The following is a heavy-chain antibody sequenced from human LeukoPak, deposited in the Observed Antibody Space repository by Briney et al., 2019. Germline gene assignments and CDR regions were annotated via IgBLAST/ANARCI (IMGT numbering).Heavy chain of an antibody. V-gene: IGHV3-53*01. CDR1: GFIVTNNY. CDR3: AKMISTAGTTGGDYFDY. D-gene: IGHD6-13*01. CDR2: IYSGGTA. Sequence: GGSLRLSCAASGFIVTNNYMSWVRQAPGKGLEWVSVIYSGGTAYYADSVKGRFSISRDHSKNTLYLQMNSLRAEDTAVYYCAKMISTAGTTGGDYFDYWGQGTLVTVSS. J-gene: IGHJ4*02.